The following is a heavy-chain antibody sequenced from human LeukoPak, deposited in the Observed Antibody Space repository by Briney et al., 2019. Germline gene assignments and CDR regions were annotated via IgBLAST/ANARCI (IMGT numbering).Heavy chain of an antibody. CDR2: IIPILGIA. Sequence: SVKVSCKASGGTFSSYAISWVRQAPGQGLEWMGRIIPILGIANYAQKFQGRVTITADKSTSTAYMELSSLRSEDTVVYYCAREGGGYYLCNWFDPWGQGTLVTVSS. D-gene: IGHD3-22*01. J-gene: IGHJ5*02. V-gene: IGHV1-69*04. CDR1: GGTFSSYA. CDR3: AREGGGYYLCNWFDP.